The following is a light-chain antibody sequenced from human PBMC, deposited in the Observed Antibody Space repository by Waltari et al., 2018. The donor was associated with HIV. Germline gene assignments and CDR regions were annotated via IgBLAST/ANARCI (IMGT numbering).Light chain of an antibody. Sequence: DVQMTQSPSSLSASVGDRVTITCRASQTVPRWLVWYQQKPGKAPRSLIYAASCLQSGVPSRFSGSGAGTNFTHTISSLQPEDFATYYCQQYNSHPITFGQGTSLDLK. J-gene: IGKJ5*01. CDR2: AAS. V-gene: IGKV1D-16*01. CDR1: QTVPRW. CDR3: QQYNSHPIT.